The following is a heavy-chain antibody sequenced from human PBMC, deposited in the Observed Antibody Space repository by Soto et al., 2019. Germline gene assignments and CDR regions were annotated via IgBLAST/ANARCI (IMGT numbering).Heavy chain of an antibody. V-gene: IGHV1-69*13. Sequence: SVKVSCKVSGGTFSNFVISWVRQAPGQGLEWMGGNIPIFGTANYAQKFQGRVTIIADESTGTAYMELSSLRSEDTAVYYCAREPSYDSSGYYYYYGMDVWGKGPTVTVSS. D-gene: IGHD3-22*01. CDR1: GGTFSNFV. CDR2: NIPIFGTA. CDR3: AREPSYDSSGYYYYYGMDV. J-gene: IGHJ6*04.